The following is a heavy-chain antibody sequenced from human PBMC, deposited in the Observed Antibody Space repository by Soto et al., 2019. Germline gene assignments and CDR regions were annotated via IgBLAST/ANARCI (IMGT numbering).Heavy chain of an antibody. J-gene: IGHJ4*02. CDR1: GFTFSSYG. D-gene: IGHD6-13*01. CDR2: IWYDGSNK. CDR3: ARSKSESSGWYYFDY. V-gene: IGHV3-33*01. Sequence: QVQLVESGGGVVQPGRSLRLSCAASGFTFSSYGMHWVRQAPGKRLEWVAVIWYDGSNKYYADSVKGRFTISRDNSKNTLYLQMNSLRAEDTAVYYCARSKSESSGWYYFDYWGQGTLVTVSS.